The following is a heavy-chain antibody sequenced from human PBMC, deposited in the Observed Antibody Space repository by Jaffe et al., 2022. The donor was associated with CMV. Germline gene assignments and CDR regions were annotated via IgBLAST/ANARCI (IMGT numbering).Heavy chain of an antibody. Sequence: EVQLVESGGGLVQPGGSLRLSCAASGFTFSSYEMNWVRQAPGKGLEWVSYISSSGSTIYYADSVKGRFTISRDNAKNSLYLQMNSLRAEDTAVYYCARDHYYDSSGYLDYWGQGTLVTVSS. J-gene: IGHJ4*02. D-gene: IGHD3-22*01. CDR2: ISSSGSTI. CDR1: GFTFSSYE. V-gene: IGHV3-48*03. CDR3: ARDHYYDSSGYLDY.